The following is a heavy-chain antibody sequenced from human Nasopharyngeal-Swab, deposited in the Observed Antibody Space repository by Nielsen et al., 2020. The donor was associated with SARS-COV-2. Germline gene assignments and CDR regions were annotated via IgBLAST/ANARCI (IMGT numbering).Heavy chain of an antibody. CDR3: ARDESGDYLGLPFDY. J-gene: IGHJ4*02. V-gene: IGHV4-39*07. D-gene: IGHD4-17*01. CDR2: VSYSGTA. CDR1: GASISSSINY. Sequence: SETLSLTCPVSGASISSSINYWGWIRQSPQKGLEWIWTVSYSGTANYNPSLNSRVTISVDTSKNQFSLKLISVTAADTAVYYCARDESGDYLGLPFDYWGQGTLVTVSS.